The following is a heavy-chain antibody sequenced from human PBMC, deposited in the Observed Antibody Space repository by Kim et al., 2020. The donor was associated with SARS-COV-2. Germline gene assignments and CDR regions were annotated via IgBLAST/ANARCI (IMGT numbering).Heavy chain of an antibody. CDR3: AKDLTMVRGVKGGMDG. Sequence: GGSLRLSCAASGFTFDDYAMHWVRQAPGKGLEWVSGISWNSGSIGYADSVKGRFTISRDNAKNSLYLQMNSLRAEDTALYYCAKDLTMVRGVKGGMDGWGRGTKVTVSS. V-gene: IGHV3-9*01. D-gene: IGHD3-10*01. J-gene: IGHJ6*02. CDR1: GFTFDDYA. CDR2: ISWNSGSI.